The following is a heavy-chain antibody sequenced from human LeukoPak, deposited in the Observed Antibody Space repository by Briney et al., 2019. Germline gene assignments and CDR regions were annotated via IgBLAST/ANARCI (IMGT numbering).Heavy chain of an antibody. CDR1: GGSISSYY. J-gene: IGHJ3*01. V-gene: IGHV4-59*01. CDR2: IYYSGST. Sequence: SETLSLTCTVSGGSISSYYWSWIRQPPGKGLEWIGYIYYSGSTNYNPSLKSRVTISVDTSKNQFSLKLSSVTAADTAVYYCARTGRGIAVAGRWGQGTMVTVSS. D-gene: IGHD6-19*01. CDR3: ARTGRGIAVAGR.